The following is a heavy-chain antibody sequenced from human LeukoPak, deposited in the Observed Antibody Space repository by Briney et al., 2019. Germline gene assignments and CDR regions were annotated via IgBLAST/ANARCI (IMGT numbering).Heavy chain of an antibody. CDR1: GFTVSSNY. CDR3: ARDRAVAGTGREGFDY. V-gene: IGHV3-66*01. J-gene: IGHJ4*02. Sequence: PGGSLRLSCAASGFTVSSNYMSWVRQAPGKGLEWGSVIYSGGSTYYADSVKGRLTISRDNSKKTRDLKMNSLRAEETEGYYCARDRAVAGTGREGFDYWGQGTLVTVSS. D-gene: IGHD6-19*01. CDR2: IYSGGST.